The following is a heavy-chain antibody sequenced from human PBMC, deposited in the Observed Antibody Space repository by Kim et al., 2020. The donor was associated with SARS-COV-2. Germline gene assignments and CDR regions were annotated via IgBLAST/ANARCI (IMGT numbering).Heavy chain of an antibody. V-gene: IGHV4-34*01. CDR2: INHSGST. CDR1: GGSFSAYT. D-gene: IGHD2-8*02. CDR3: ARGRAGVVPSPVLGLGPYYHFYAVDV. J-gene: IGHJ6*02. Sequence: SETLSLTCAVYGGSFSAYTWSWVRQPPGKGLEWIGEINHSGSTNLSPSLKSRVTLSVDTSKSQFSLRLKSMTTTDAAVYYCARGRAGVVPSPVLGLGPYYHFYAVDVWGRGTLVAVSS.